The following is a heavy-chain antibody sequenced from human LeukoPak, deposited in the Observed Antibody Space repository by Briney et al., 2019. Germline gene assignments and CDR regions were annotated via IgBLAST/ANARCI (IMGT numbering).Heavy chain of an antibody. CDR1: GFTVSSNY. CDR2: IYSGGST. J-gene: IGHJ4*02. D-gene: IGHD6-13*01. Sequence: GGSLRLSCAASGFTVSSNYMSWVRQAPGKGLEWVSVIYSGGSTYYADSVKGRFTISRDNSKNTLYLQMNSLRAEDTAVYYCAKDQDSSSSPLSDYWGQGTLVTVSS. CDR3: AKDQDSSSSPLSDY. V-gene: IGHV3-66*01.